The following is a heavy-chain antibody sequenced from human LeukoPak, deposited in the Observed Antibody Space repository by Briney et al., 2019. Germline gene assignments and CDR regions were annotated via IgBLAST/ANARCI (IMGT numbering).Heavy chain of an antibody. Sequence: SVKVSCKASGGTFSSYAISWVRQAPGQGLEWMGRIIPILGIANYAQKFQGRVTITADKSTSTAYMELSSLRSEDTAVYYCARSILNCSGGSCPYYFDYWGQGTLVTVSS. CDR2: IIPILGIA. J-gene: IGHJ4*02. CDR3: ARSILNCSGGSCPYYFDY. D-gene: IGHD2-15*01. CDR1: GGTFSSYA. V-gene: IGHV1-69*04.